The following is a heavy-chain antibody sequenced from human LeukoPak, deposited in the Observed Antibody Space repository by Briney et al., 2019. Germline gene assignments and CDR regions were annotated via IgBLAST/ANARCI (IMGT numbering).Heavy chain of an antibody. CDR2: IRHDGTNE. CDR1: GFTFSSYG. V-gene: IGHV3-30*02. J-gene: IGHJ4*02. Sequence: PGGSLRLSCAASGFTFSSYGMHWVRQAPGKGLEWVAFIRHDGTNEDYADSVKGRFTVSRDNSKNTLYLQMNSLRAEDTAVYYCAPNDMGSSSHFDYWGQGTLVTVSS. D-gene: IGHD6-6*01. CDR3: APNDMGSSSHFDY.